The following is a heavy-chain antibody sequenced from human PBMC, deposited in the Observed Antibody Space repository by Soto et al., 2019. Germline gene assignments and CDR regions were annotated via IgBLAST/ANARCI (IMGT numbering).Heavy chain of an antibody. J-gene: IGHJ3*02. Sequence: GESLKISCKGSGYSFTSYWIGWVSQMPGKGLEWMGIIYPGDSDTRYSPSFQGQVTISADKSISTAYLQWSSLKASDTAMYYCARPTDYYDSSGYYVAAFDIWGQGTMVTVSS. CDR1: GYSFTSYW. CDR3: ARPTDYYDSSGYYVAAFDI. D-gene: IGHD3-22*01. CDR2: IYPGDSDT. V-gene: IGHV5-51*01.